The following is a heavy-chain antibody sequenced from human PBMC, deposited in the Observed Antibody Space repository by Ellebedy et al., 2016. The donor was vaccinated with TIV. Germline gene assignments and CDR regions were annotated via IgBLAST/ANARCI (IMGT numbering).Heavy chain of an antibody. CDR2: IRQDGCDK. D-gene: IGHD4-17*01. Sequence: GGSLRLSCAASGFSFSSYWMSWVRQAPGKGLEWVANIRQDGCDKYYVDSVKGRFTISRDNAKNSLYLQMNSLRAEDTAVYYCATDGSYGDYRSPTHAFEIWGQGTMVTVSS. J-gene: IGHJ3*02. CDR1: GFSFSSYW. V-gene: IGHV3-7*01. CDR3: ATDGSYGDYRSPTHAFEI.